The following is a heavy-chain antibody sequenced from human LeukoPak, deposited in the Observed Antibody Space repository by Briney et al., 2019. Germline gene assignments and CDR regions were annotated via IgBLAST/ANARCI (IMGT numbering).Heavy chain of an antibody. V-gene: IGHV4-34*01. CDR1: GGSFSGYY. J-gene: IGHJ6*03. CDR2: INHSGST. CDR3: ARDLAGYYYYYMDV. Sequence: SETLSLTCAVYGGSFSGYYWSWIRQPPGKGLEWFGEINHSGSTNYNPSLKSRVIISVDTSKNQFSLKLSSVTAADTAVYYCARDLAGYYYYYMDVWGKGTTVTVSS. D-gene: IGHD6-13*01.